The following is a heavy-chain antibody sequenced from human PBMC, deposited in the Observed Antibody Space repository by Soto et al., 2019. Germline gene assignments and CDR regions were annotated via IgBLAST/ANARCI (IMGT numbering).Heavy chain of an antibody. J-gene: IGHJ4*02. V-gene: IGHV3-30-3*01. D-gene: IGHD6-6*01. CDR3: ARDRDSRSSRPKFDY. CDR1: GFTFSSYA. Sequence: GGSLRLSCAASGFTFSSYAMHWVRQAPGKGLEWVAVISYDGSNKYYADSVKGRFTISRDNSKNTLYLQMNSLRAEDTAVYYCARDRDSRSSRPKFDYWGQGTLVTVSS. CDR2: ISYDGSNK.